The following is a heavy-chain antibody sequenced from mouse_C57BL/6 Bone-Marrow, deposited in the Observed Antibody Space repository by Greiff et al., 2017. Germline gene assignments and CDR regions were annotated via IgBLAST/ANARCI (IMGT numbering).Heavy chain of an antibody. CDR3: TLITTAVSPWFAD. J-gene: IGHJ3*01. CDR1: GFNINDDY. Sequence: EVQLQQSGAELVRPGASVKLSCTASGFNINDDYMHWVKQRPEQGLEWIGWIDPENGDTEYASKFQGKATITADTSSNTAYLQRSSLTSEDTAVYYCTLITTAVSPWFADWGQGTLVTVSA. V-gene: IGHV14-4*01. D-gene: IGHD1-2*01. CDR2: IDPENGDT.